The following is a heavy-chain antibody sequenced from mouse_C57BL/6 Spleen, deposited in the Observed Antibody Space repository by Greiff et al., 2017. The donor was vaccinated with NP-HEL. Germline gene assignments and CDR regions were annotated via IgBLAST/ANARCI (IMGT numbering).Heavy chain of an antibody. J-gene: IGHJ2*01. CDR1: GFTFSSYG. CDR3: ARRDYDYYFDY. Sequence: VQLQQSGGDLVKPGGSLKLSCAASGFTFSSYGMSWVRQTPDKRLEWVATISSGGSYTYYPDSVKGRFTISRDNAKNTLYLQMSSLKSEDTAMYYCARRDYDYYFDYWGQGTTLTVSS. D-gene: IGHD2-4*01. V-gene: IGHV5-6*01. CDR2: ISSGGSYT.